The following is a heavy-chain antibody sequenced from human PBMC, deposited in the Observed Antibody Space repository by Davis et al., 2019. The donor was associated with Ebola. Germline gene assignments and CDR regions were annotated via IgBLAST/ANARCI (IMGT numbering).Heavy chain of an antibody. D-gene: IGHD3-3*01. CDR2: ISGSGGST. Sequence: GESLKISCAASGFTFSSYAMSWVRQAPGKGLEWVSAISGSGGSTYYADSVKGRFTISRDNSKNTLYLQMNSLRAEDTAIYYCAKDKNYDFSSGYPHDAFDIWGQGTMVTVSS. V-gene: IGHV3-23*01. CDR1: GFTFSSYA. J-gene: IGHJ3*02. CDR3: AKDKNYDFSSGYPHDAFDI.